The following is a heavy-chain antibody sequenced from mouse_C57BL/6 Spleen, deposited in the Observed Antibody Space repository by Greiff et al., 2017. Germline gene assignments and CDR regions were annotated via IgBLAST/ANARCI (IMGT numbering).Heavy chain of an antibody. Sequence: VQLKQSGPELVKPGASVKIPCKASGYTFTDYNMDWVKQSHGKSLEWIGDINPNNGGTIYNQKFKGKATLTVDKSSSTAYMELRSLTSEDTAVYYCARGGYGIYFDFWGTGTTVTVSS. D-gene: IGHD1-1*01. V-gene: IGHV1-18*01. CDR3: ARGGYGIYFDF. CDR1: GYTFTDYN. CDR2: INPNNGGT. J-gene: IGHJ1*03.